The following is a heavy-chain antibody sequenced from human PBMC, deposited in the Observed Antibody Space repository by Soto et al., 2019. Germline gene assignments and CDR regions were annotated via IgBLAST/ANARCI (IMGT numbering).Heavy chain of an antibody. CDR1: GYTRTEVS. Sequence: ASVRLACKVSGYTRTEVSMHWVRQAPGKGLEWMGGFDPEDGETIYAQKFQGRVTMTEDTSTDTAYMELSSLRSEDTAVYYCATTRNNRFGELLRWFYPCGHGTLLTV. D-gene: IGHD3-10*01. CDR3: ATTRNNRFGELLRWFYP. J-gene: IGHJ5*02. V-gene: IGHV1-24*01. CDR2: FDPEDGET.